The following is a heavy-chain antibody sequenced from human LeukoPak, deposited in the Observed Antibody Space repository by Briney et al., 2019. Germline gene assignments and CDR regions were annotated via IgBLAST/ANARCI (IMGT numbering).Heavy chain of an antibody. D-gene: IGHD2-2*01. J-gene: IGHJ4*02. CDR1: GGSITDHY. CDR3: ARFSSGCSTASCYLDY. Sequence: SETLSLTCTVSGGSITDHYWSWIRQPPGKGLELTGHIHSTGNTFYKPSLKSRITISLDTSRNQFSLRLSSVTAADTAVYYCARFSSGCSTASCYLDYWGQGTLVPVSS. V-gene: IGHV4-59*11. CDR2: IHSTGNT.